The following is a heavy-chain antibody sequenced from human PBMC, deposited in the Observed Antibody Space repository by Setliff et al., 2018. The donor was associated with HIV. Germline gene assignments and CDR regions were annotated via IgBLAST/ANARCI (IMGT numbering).Heavy chain of an antibody. CDR3: ARHSPSDY. V-gene: IGHV4-39*01. CDR2: INHSGST. J-gene: IGHJ4*02. CDR1: GGSISSGSYY. Sequence: ASETLSLTCTVSGGSISSGSYYWSWIRQPPGKGLEWFGEINHSGSTSYNPSLKSRVTISVDTSKNQFSLKLSSVTAADTAVYYCARHSPSDYWGQGTLVTVSS.